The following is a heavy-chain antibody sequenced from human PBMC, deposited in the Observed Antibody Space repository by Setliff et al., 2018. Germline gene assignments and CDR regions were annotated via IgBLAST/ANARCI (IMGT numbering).Heavy chain of an antibody. CDR1: GGSISSSSYY. V-gene: IGHV4-39*07. CDR2: INHSGST. D-gene: IGHD1-26*01. CDR3: ARALGATITHFDY. J-gene: IGHJ4*02. Sequence: LSLTCTVSGGSISSSSYYWGWIRQPPGKGLEWIGEINHSGSTNYNPSLKSRVTISVDTSKNQFSLKLSSVTAADTAVYYCARALGATITHFDYWGQGTLVTVSS.